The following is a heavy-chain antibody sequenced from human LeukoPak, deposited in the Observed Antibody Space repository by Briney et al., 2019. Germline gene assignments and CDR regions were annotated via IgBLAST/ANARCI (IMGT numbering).Heavy chain of an antibody. D-gene: IGHD3-22*01. CDR1: GGSINNYY. CDR2: ICTSGST. V-gene: IGHV4-4*07. Sequence: SETLSLTCSVSGGSINNYYWSWIRQPAGKGLEWIGRICTSGSTNYNPSLKSRVTMSLDTSKNQFSLKLSSVTAADTAVYYCARSSGYLFDYWGQGTLVTVSS. J-gene: IGHJ4*02. CDR3: ARSSGYLFDY.